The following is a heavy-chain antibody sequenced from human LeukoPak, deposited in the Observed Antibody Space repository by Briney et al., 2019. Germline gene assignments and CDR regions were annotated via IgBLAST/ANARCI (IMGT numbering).Heavy chain of an antibody. D-gene: IGHD3-10*01. CDR1: GGSISSYY. J-gene: IGHJ4*02. Sequence: SETLSLTCTVSGGSISSYYWSWIRQPAGKGLEWIGYIHYSGSTKYNPSLKSRVTISVDTSKNQSPLKLSSVTAADTAVYYCASISYGSGSIDYWGQGTLVTVSS. V-gene: IGHV4-59*01. CDR3: ASISYGSGSIDY. CDR2: IHYSGST.